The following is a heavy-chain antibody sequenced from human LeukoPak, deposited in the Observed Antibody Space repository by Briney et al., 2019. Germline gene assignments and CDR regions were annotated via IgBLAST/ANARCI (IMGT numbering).Heavy chain of an antibody. CDR3: ARVNSVAARAYGMDV. CDR2: IYHSGST. Sequence: PSETLSLTCAVSGGSISSGGYSWSWIRQPPGKGLEWIGYIYHSGSTYYNPSLKSRVTISVDRSKNQFSLKLSSVTAADTAVYYCARVNSVAARAYGMDVWGQGTTVTASS. D-gene: IGHD6-6*01. J-gene: IGHJ6*02. V-gene: IGHV4-30-2*01. CDR1: GGSISSGGYS.